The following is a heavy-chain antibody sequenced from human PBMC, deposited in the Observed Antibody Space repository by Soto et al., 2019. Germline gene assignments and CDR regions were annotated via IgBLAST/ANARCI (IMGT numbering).Heavy chain of an antibody. Sequence: EVQLVESGGGLLQPGRSLRLSCAASGFTFDDYGMHWVRQAPGKGLEWVSGISWSSGTIDYADSVKGRFTISRDNAKNSLYLQMNSLRPEDTALYHCVKDIYSDAVGYMDVWGKGTTFTVSS. V-gene: IGHV3-9*01. CDR1: GFTFDDYG. J-gene: IGHJ6*03. CDR3: VKDIYSDAVGYMDV. D-gene: IGHD5-18*01. CDR2: ISWSSGTI.